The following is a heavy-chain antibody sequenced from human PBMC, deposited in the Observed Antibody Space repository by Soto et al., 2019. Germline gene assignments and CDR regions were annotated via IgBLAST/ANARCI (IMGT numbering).Heavy chain of an antibody. J-gene: IGHJ4*01. CDR3: VRGGGVGTTGGGRIDH. CDR1: GYSFSDYA. D-gene: IGHD1-26*01. V-gene: IGHV1-3*01. CDR2: INAGNSNT. Sequence: ASVKVSCEASGYSFSDYAMHWVRQAPGQRLEWMGWINAGNSNTKYSQKLQGRVTITRDTSASTVYMELGSLTSEDTAVYYCVRGGGVGTTGGGRIDHWG.